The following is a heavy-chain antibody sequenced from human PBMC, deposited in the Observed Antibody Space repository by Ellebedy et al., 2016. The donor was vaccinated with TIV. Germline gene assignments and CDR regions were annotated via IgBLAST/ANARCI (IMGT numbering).Heavy chain of an antibody. V-gene: IGHV4-34*01. Sequence: MPSETLSLTCAVSGGSFTSYYWSWIRQSPGKGLEWFGEIDHRGTTTYNPSLESRVIISVDTSKNQFSLKVRSVTAADTGIYYCARSGTYARSSLFDYWGQGNLVTVSS. CDR3: ARSGTYARSSLFDY. J-gene: IGHJ4*02. CDR1: GGSFTSYY. D-gene: IGHD1-26*01. CDR2: IDHRGTT.